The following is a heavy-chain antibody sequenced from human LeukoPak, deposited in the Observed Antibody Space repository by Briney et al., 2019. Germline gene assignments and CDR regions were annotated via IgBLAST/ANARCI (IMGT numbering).Heavy chain of an antibody. CDR1: GFTFSGYW. J-gene: IGHJ3*02. V-gene: IGHV3-74*01. Sequence: GGSLRLSCAASGFTFSGYWMYWVRQVPGKGLVWVSCVNSDGSATYYEDSVKGRFTISKDNAKNTLYLQMNTLSAEDTAVYYCARAGDSRAPDIWGQGTTVTVSS. CDR3: ARAGDSRAPDI. CDR2: VNSDGSAT. D-gene: IGHD2-21*01.